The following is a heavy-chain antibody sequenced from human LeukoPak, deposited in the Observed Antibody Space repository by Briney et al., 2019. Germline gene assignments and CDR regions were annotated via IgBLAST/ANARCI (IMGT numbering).Heavy chain of an antibody. CDR1: GGTFISYA. D-gene: IGHD3-3*01. V-gene: IGHV1-69*01. J-gene: IGHJ4*02. Sequence: ASVKVSCKASGGTFISYAISWVRQAPGQGLERMGGIIPIFGTANYAQKFQGRVTITADESTSTAYMELSSLRSEDTAVYYCAGLSWGDFWSGEDYWGQGTLVTVSS. CDR2: IIPIFGTA. CDR3: AGLSWGDFWSGEDY.